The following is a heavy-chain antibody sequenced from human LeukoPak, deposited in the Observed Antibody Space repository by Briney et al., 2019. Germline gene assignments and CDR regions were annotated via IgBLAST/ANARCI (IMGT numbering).Heavy chain of an antibody. V-gene: IGHV3-23*01. Sequence: PGGSLRLSCAASGFTFSTYAMSWVRQAPGKGLEWVSAISGSGTSTYYADSVKGRFTIYRDNSKNTLYLQMNSLSADDTAVYYCTRDIGGRSAYWGQGTLVTVSS. J-gene: IGHJ4*02. CDR1: GFTFSTYA. CDR3: TRDIGGRSAY. D-gene: IGHD3-16*01. CDR2: ISGSGTST.